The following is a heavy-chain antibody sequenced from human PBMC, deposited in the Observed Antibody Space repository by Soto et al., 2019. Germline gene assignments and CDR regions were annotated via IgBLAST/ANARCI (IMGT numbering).Heavy chain of an antibody. CDR1: GFSLSTSAEG. Sequence: VSGPTLVNPTETLTLTCTFSGFSLSTSAEGVGWVRQPPGKALEWLALIYWDDDKRYSPSLKNRLTITKDTSKNQVVLEMTNLDAADTAVYYCARHDDCSGGPCSPGRWFDSWGQGILVTVSS. D-gene: IGHD2-15*01. CDR3: ARHDDCSGGPCSPGRWFDS. V-gene: IGHV2-5*02. J-gene: IGHJ5*01. CDR2: IYWDDDK.